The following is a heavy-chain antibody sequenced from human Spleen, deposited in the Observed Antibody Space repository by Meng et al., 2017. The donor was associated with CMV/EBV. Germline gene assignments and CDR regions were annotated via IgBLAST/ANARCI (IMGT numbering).Heavy chain of an antibody. D-gene: IGHD3-3*01. CDR2: IRYDGSEK. J-gene: IGHJ6*02. Sequence: GGSLRLSCAISGFSFGDYYMAWVRQAPGKGLEWAANIRYDGSEKYYVDSVKGRFTISRDNAKNSLYLQMNSLRAEDTAVYYCARGKDFYYYYGMDVWGQGTTVTVSS. CDR3: ARGKDFYYYYGMDV. CDR1: GFSFGDYY. V-gene: IGHV3-7*01.